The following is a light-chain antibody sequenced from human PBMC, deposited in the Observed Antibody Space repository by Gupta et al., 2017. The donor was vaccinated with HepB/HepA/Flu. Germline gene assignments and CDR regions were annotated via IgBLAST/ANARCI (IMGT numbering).Light chain of an antibody. CDR2: EVS. CDR1: SGDIGRYNY. J-gene: IGLJ1*01. Sequence: QSALTQPPSVSGSPGQSITVSCTGSSGDIGRYNYVSWYQQYPGKAPKLILSEVSNRPSGVSDRFSGSKSGNTASXTXSGLQAXDEADYYCCSHAATNFFGSGTHVTVL. V-gene: IGLV2-14*01. CDR3: CSHAATNF.